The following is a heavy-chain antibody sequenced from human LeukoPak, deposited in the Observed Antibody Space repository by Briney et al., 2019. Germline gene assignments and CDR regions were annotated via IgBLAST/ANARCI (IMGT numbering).Heavy chain of an antibody. J-gene: IGHJ6*03. CDR2: INPNSGGT. Sequence: ASVKVSCKASGGTFSRHAINWVRQAPGQGLEWMGWINPNSGGTNYAQKFQGRVTMTRDTSISTAYMELSRLRSDDTAVYYCAINLGYYYMDVWGKGTTVTVSS. D-gene: IGHD1-14*01. CDR1: GGTFSRHA. CDR3: AINLGYYYMDV. V-gene: IGHV1-2*02.